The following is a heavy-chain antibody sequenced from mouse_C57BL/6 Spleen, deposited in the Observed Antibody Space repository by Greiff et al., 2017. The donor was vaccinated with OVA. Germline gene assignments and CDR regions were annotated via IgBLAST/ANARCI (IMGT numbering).Heavy chain of an antibody. CDR1: GYTFTSYG. CDR3: ARWDDGYSDY. V-gene: IGHV1-81*01. Sequence: VQLQESGAELARPGASVQLSCKASGYTFTSYGISWVKQRTGQGLEWIGEIYPRSGNTYYNEKFKGKATLTADKSSSTAYMELRSLTSEDSAVYFCARWDDGYSDYWGQGTTLTVSS. CDR2: IYPRSGNT. J-gene: IGHJ2*01. D-gene: IGHD2-3*01.